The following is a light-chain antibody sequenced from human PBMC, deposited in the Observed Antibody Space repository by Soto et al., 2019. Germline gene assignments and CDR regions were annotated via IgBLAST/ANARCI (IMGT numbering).Light chain of an antibody. CDR3: QSYDISLHNYV. V-gene: IGLV1-40*01. CDR1: TSNIGAPYD. Sequence: QSLLTQAPSVSGASGQRFSISCTGSTSNIGAPYDVHWYQHLPGTAPKVLIYGDNNRPSGVPDRFSGSKYGTSASLAITRLQAEDEADYYCQSYDISLHNYVFGTGTKVTVL. J-gene: IGLJ1*01. CDR2: GDN.